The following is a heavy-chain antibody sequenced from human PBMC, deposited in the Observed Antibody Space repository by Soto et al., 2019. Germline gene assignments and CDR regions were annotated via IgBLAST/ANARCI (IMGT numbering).Heavy chain of an antibody. CDR2: INSRGST. V-gene: IGHV4-34*01. D-gene: IGHD3-9*01. CDR1: GGSFSGYY. J-gene: IGHJ5*02. CDR3: ARGGPYYDILTGYYNWFDP. Sequence: PSETLSLTRAVYGGSFSGYYWRCIRQPPGKGLERIGEINSRGSTNYIPSLKSRVTISVDTSKNQFSLKLSSLTAADTAVYYCARGGPYYDILTGYYNWFDPWGQGTLVTVSS.